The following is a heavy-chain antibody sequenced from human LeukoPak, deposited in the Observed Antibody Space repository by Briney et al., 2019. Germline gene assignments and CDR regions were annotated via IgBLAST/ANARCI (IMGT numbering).Heavy chain of an antibody. Sequence: SETLSLTCTVSGGSISNEDYYWSWIRQPPGKGLEWIGYIYYSGSAYYNPSLKSRVSISIDTSKNQFSLKLSSVTAADTAVYYCARRVVAATTPYWYFDLWGRGTLVTVSS. D-gene: IGHD2-15*01. CDR2: IYYSGSA. V-gene: IGHV4-30-4*08. J-gene: IGHJ2*01. CDR3: ARRVVAATTPYWYFDL. CDR1: GGSISNEDYY.